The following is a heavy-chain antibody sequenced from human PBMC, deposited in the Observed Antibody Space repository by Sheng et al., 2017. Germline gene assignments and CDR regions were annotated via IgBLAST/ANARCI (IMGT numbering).Heavy chain of an antibody. J-gene: IGHJ4*01. CDR3: ASKGAPSVEYSYGYLGY. CDR1: GFTVSGNY. Sequence: EVQLVESGGGLIQPGGSLRLSCAASGFTVSGNYMSWVRQAPGKGLEWVSVISGGVNTDYADSVKGRFTIFGDNSKNTLYLQMDSLRAEDTAVYYCASKGAPSVEYSYGYLGYWGQGTLVTV. V-gene: IGHV3-53*01. D-gene: IGHD5-18*01. CDR2: ISGGVNT.